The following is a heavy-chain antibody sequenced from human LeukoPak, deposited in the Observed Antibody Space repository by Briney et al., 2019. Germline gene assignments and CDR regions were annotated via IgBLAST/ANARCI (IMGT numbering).Heavy chain of an antibody. V-gene: IGHV3-9*01. CDR2: ISWSGGSI. CDR1: GFTFSNYA. J-gene: IGHJ5*02. D-gene: IGHD6-19*01. Sequence: PGRSLRLSCAASGFTFSNYAMHWVRQAPGKGLEWVSGISWSGGSIAYADSVKGRFTISRDNARNALYLQMNGLRAEYTALYYCEKGVQWLANWFDPWGEGSLLTASS. CDR3: EKGVQWLANWFDP.